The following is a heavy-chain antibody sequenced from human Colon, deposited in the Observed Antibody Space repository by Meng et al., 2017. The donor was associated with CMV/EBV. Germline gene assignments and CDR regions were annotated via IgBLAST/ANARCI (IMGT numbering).Heavy chain of an antibody. CDR2: INSDGTTT. D-gene: IGHD4-11*01. V-gene: IGHV3-74*01. CDR1: GFAFSNYW. J-gene: IGHJ4*02. Sequence: LSLTCAASGFAFSNYWMHWVRQVPGKGLEWVSRINSDGTTTTYADSVKGRFIVSRDNPKSTVYLQMNSLKGEDTAVYFCARPSAPQYSDYVLLWGQGTLVTVSS. CDR3: ARPSAPQYSDYVLL.